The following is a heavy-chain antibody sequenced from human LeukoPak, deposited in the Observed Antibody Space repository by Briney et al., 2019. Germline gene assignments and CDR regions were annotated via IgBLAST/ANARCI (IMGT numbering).Heavy chain of an antibody. J-gene: IGHJ4*02. Sequence: SETLSLTCRVSGASVSNYYWSWIRQSPGKGLEWIGFFHYSGSTKYNPSLNSRVTTSIDTSMNQLSLTLVSVTAADTAVYFCARHHDGGPKLRLDFWGLGVLVTVSS. CDR3: ARHHDGGPKLRLDF. CDR1: GASVSNYY. V-gene: IGHV4-59*08. CDR2: FHYSGST. D-gene: IGHD2-15*01.